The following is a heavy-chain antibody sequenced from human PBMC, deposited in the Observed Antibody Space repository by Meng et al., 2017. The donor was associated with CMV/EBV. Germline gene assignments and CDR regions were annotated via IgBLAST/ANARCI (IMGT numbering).Heavy chain of an antibody. CDR1: GFTFSSYG. CDR3: TRIGPPIGIVVVVAATDYYYYGMDV. D-gene: IGHD2-15*01. V-gene: IGHV3-73*01. J-gene: IGHJ6*02. Sequence: GESLKISCAASGFTFSSYGMHWVRQASGKGLEWVGRIRSKANSYATAYAASVKGRFTISRDDSKNTAYLQMNSLKTEDTAVYYCTRIGPPIGIVVVVAATDYYYYGMDVWGQGTTVTVS. CDR2: IRSKANSYAT.